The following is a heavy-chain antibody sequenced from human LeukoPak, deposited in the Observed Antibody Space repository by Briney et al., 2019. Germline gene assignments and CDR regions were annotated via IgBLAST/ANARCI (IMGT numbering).Heavy chain of an antibody. V-gene: IGHV4-39*01. J-gene: IGHJ6*03. CDR3: ALREGDGYNYFGYYYYYMDV. CDR2: IYYSGST. Sequence: SETLSLTCTVSGGSIRSSSYYWGWIRQPPGKGLEWIGSIYYSGSTYYNPSLKSRVTISVDTSKNQFSLKLSSVTAADTAVYYCALREGDGYNYFGYYYYYMDVWGKGTTVTISS. CDR1: GGSIRSSSYY. D-gene: IGHD5-24*01.